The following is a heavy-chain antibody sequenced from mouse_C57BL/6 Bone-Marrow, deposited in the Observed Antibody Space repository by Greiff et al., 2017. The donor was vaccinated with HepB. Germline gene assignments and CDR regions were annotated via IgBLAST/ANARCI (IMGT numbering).Heavy chain of an antibody. J-gene: IGHJ4*01. CDR3: ARGGNSYAMDY. CDR1: GYTFTSYW. Sequence: QVQLQQPGAELVMPGASVKLSCKASGYTFTSYWMHWVKQRPGQGLEWIGEIDPSDSYTNYNQKFKGKSTLTVDKSSSTAYMQLSSLTSEDSAVYYGARGGNSYAMDYWGQGTSVTVSS. CDR2: IDPSDSYT. D-gene: IGHD2-1*01. V-gene: IGHV1-69*01.